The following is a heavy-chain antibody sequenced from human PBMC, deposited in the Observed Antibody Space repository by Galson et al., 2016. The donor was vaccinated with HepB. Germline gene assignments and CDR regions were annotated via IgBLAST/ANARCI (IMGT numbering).Heavy chain of an antibody. CDR3: ARGRAGVQVPLAP. CDR1: GGSVVGYY. CDR2: IDAGGSN. Sequence: SETLSLTCTVDGGSVVGYYWTWIRQSPGKRLEWIGEIDAGGSNTYNPSVKGRVTISLDRSTTSISLKLTSLTAADTGLYFCARGRAGVQVPLAPRGLGTLVTVTS. J-gene: IGHJ5*02. V-gene: IGHV4-34*01. D-gene: IGHD2-8*01.